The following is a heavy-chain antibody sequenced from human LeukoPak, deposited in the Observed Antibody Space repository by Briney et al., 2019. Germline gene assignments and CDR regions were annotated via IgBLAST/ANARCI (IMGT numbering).Heavy chain of an antibody. D-gene: IGHD2-15*01. CDR1: GGSFSGYY. V-gene: IGHV4-59*12. CDR2: IYYSGST. CDR3: ARDQYCSGGSCYPPINPPTTYYYYYGMDV. J-gene: IGHJ6*02. Sequence: PSETLSLTCAVYGGSFSGYYWSWIRQPPGKGLEWIGYIYYSGSTNYNPSLKSRVTISVDTSKNQFSLKLSSVTAADTAVYYCARDQYCSGGSCYPPINPPTTYYYYYGMDVWGQGTTVTVSS.